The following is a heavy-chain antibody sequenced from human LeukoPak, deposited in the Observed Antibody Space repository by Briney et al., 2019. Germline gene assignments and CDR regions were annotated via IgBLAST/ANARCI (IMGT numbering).Heavy chain of an antibody. CDR3: ARGRWLRLAYYYGMDV. CDR2: INHSGST. D-gene: IGHD5-12*01. J-gene: IGHJ6*04. CDR1: GGSSSGYY. V-gene: IGHV4-34*01. Sequence: SSETLSLTCAVYGGSSSGYYWSWIRQPPGKGLEWNGEINHSGSTNYNPSLKSRVTISVDTSKNQFSLKLSSVTAADTAVYYCARGRWLRLAYYYGMDVWGKGTTVTVSS.